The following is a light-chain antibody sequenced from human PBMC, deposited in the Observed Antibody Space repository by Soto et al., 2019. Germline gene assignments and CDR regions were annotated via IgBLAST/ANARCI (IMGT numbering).Light chain of an antibody. J-gene: IGKJ1*01. CDR2: PVS. V-gene: IGKV1-39*01. CDR3: QQSYYNPT. CDR1: QRISSF. Sequence: DIQMTQSPASLSASVGDRVTLTCRASQRISSFLNWYQQKPGKAPNLLIYPVSSLQSGVPSRFRGSGSGTDFTLTISSLQHEDFATYYCQQSYYNPTFGQGTKVDIK.